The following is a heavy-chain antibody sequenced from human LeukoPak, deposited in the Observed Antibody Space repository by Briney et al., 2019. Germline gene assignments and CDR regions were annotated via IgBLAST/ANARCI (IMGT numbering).Heavy chain of an antibody. J-gene: IGHJ6*02. D-gene: IGHD6-6*01. CDR1: GFTLSNYE. Sequence: GGSLRLSCVASGFTLSNYEMNWVRQAPGKGLEWISYIRPSGSTKYYADSVQGRFTVSRDNVKSSVFLQMNSLRAEDTAVYYCARDVSEYSSLEADFYGMDVWGQGTTVTVSS. CDR2: IRPSGSTK. V-gene: IGHV3-48*03. CDR3: ARDVSEYSSLEADFYGMDV.